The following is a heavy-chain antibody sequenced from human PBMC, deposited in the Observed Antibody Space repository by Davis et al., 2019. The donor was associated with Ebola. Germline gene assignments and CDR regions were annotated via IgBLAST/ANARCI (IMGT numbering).Heavy chain of an antibody. CDR2: IRSKANSYAT. CDR3: TSFYGDQDY. Sequence: GESLKISCAASGFTFSGSAMHWVRQASGKGLAWVGRIRSKANSYATAYAASVKGRFTISRDDSKNTAYLQMNSLKTEDTAVYYCTSFYGDQDYWGQGTLVTVSS. D-gene: IGHD4-17*01. V-gene: IGHV3-73*01. J-gene: IGHJ4*02. CDR1: GFTFSGSA.